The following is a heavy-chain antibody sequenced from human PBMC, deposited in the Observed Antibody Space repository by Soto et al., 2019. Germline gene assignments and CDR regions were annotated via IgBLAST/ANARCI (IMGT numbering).Heavy chain of an antibody. D-gene: IGHD2-2*01. CDR3: ASLRYCSSTSCLPPGAFDI. CDR2: IYPGDSDT. V-gene: IGHV5-51*01. J-gene: IGHJ3*02. Sequence: PGESLKISCKGSGYRFTSYWIGWVRQMPGKGLEWMGIIYPGDSDTRYSPSFQGQVTISADKSISTAYLQWSSLKASDTAMYYCASLRYCSSTSCLPPGAFDIWGQGTMVTVSS. CDR1: GYRFTSYW.